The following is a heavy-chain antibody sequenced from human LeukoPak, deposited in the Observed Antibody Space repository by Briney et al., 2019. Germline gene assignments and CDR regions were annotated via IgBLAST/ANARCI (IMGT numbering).Heavy chain of an antibody. CDR2: INPNSGGT. Sequence: ASVKVSCKASGYTFTGYYMHWVRQAPGKGLEWMGWINPNSGGTNYAQKFQGRVTMTRDTSISTAYMELSRLRSDDTAVYYCARDRQNDFWSGYYEFDYWGQGTLVTVSS. J-gene: IGHJ4*02. V-gene: IGHV1-2*02. CDR3: ARDRQNDFWSGYYEFDY. CDR1: GYTFTGYY. D-gene: IGHD3-3*01.